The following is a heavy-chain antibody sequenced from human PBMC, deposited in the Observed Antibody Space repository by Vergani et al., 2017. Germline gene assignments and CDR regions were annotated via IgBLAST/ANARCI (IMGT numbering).Heavy chain of an antibody. CDR1: GFSLSTYT. D-gene: IGHD3-22*01. Sequence: EVQLVESGGGLVNPGGCLTLSCVASGFSLSTYTFNWVRQAPGGGLEWVSSLNKNNYYIYYADSVKGRFTISRDNSKNMLYLQMNSLRAEDTAVYYCARLCYDTTPYLQGGYDCWGQGTLVSVSS. CDR2: LNKNNYYI. V-gene: IGHV3-21*04. CDR3: ARLCYDTTPYLQGGYDC. J-gene: IGHJ4*02.